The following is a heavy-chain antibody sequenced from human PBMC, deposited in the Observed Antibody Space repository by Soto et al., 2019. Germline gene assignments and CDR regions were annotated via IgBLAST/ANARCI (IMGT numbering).Heavy chain of an antibody. Sequence: GGSLRLSCAASGFMFGSFGLHWVRQAPGKGLEWVSFISYDASTKYYADSVKGRFTISRDSSKNTLFLHMNSLTAEDTAVYYCAKDFYTVAVSPAPRPLYFEHWGQGTLVTVSS. CDR1: GFMFGSFG. D-gene: IGHD4-17*01. J-gene: IGHJ4*02. V-gene: IGHV3-30*18. CDR2: ISYDASTK. CDR3: AKDFYTVAVSPAPRPLYFEH.